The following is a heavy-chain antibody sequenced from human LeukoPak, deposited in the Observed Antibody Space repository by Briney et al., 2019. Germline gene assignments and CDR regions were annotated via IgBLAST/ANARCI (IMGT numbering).Heavy chain of an antibody. Sequence: GSLRLSCAASGFTFSSYSMNWVRQAPGKGLEWVAIIWYDESKKYYADSVKGRFTISKDNSKDTVYLQMNSLRVEDTAVYYCAKDKQVGTFDYWGQGTLVTVSS. CDR2: IWYDESKK. CDR3: AKDKQVGTFDY. V-gene: IGHV3-33*06. D-gene: IGHD1-26*01. J-gene: IGHJ4*02. CDR1: GFTFSSYS.